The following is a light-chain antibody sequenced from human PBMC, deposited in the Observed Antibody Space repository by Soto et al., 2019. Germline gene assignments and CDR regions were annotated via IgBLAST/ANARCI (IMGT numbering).Light chain of an antibody. J-gene: IGLJ2*01. V-gene: IGLV6-57*04. CDR1: SGSIASNY. CDR2: EDN. CDR3: PSYDSINLLV. Sequence: NFMLTQPHSVSESPGKTVTISCTRSSGSIASNYVQWYQQRPGSAPTTVIYEDNQRPSGVPDRFSGSIDSSSNSSSLTISGLKTEDEDDYYCPSYDSINLLVFGGGTKLTVL.